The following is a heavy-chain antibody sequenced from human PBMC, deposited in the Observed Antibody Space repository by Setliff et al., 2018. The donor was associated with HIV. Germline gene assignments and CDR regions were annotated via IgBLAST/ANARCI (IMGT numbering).Heavy chain of an antibody. J-gene: IGHJ4*02. CDR1: GGSVNDFY. Sequence: TLSLTCTVSGGSVNDFYCNWIRQPPGKGPEWIGYIHSSGSTIYNPSFKSRITISLDTSKEQFSLELSSATAADTAVYYCATLDHSGGNFLAYWGQGSLVTVSS. D-gene: IGHD2-21*02. CDR2: IHSSGST. V-gene: IGHV4-4*09. CDR3: ATLDHSGGNFLAY.